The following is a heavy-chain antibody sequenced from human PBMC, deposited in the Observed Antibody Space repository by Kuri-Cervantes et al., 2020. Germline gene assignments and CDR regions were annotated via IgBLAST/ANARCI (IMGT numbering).Heavy chain of an antibody. CDR2: IGTAGDT. CDR3: ARDQRYGEQYYYYYYGMDV. Sequence: GESLKISCAASGFTFSDYYISWIRQAPGKGLEWVSAIGTAGDTYYPGSVKGRFTISRDNAKNSLYLQMNSLRAEDTAVYYCARDQRYGEQYYYYYYGMDVWGQGTTVTVSS. J-gene: IGHJ6*02. V-gene: IGHV3-69-1*01. CDR1: GFTFSDYY. D-gene: IGHD4-17*01.